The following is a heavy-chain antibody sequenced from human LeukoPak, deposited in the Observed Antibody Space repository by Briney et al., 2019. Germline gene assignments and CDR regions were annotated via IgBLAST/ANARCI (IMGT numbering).Heavy chain of an antibody. Sequence: GGSLGLSCAASGFTFSSYAMHWVRQAPGKGLEWVAVISYDGSNKYYADSVKGRFTISRDNSKNTLYLQMNSLRAEDTAVYYCARDIDPTGLVPAAMPGYWGQGTLVTVSS. CDR3: ARDIDPTGLVPAAMPGY. V-gene: IGHV3-30*04. D-gene: IGHD2-2*01. CDR2: ISYDGSNK. J-gene: IGHJ4*02. CDR1: GFTFSSYA.